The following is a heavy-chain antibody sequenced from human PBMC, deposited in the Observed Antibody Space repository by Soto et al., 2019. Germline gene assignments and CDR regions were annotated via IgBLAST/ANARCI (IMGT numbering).Heavy chain of an antibody. CDR3: ASPRRGYSYGYIDY. CDR2: ISGSGTIT. D-gene: IGHD5-18*01. CDR1: GFPFSSYA. J-gene: IGHJ4*02. Sequence: GGSLRLSCAASGFPFSSYAMTWVRQAPGKGLEWVSGISGSGTITYDADSVKGRFTISRDKSKNTLYLQMNSLRADDTAVYYCASPRRGYSYGYIDYWGQGTLVTVSS. V-gene: IGHV3-23*01.